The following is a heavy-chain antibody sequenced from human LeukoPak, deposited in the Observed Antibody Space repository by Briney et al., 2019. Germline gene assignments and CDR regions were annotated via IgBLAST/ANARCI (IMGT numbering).Heavy chain of an antibody. V-gene: IGHV4-39*07. Sequence: PSETLSLTCTVSGGSFSSSSYYWGWIRQPPGTGLEWFGSIYYSGSTYYNPSLKSRVTISVDTSKNQFSLKLSSVTAADTAVYYCARGGIRGYSYGYQIDYWGQGTLVTVSS. CDR2: IYYSGST. J-gene: IGHJ4*02. CDR1: GGSFSSSSYY. D-gene: IGHD5-18*01. CDR3: ARGGIRGYSYGYQIDY.